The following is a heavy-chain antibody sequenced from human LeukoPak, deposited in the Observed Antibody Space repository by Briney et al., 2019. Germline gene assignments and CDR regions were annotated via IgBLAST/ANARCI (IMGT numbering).Heavy chain of an antibody. CDR1: GFTFSSYA. J-gene: IGHJ4*02. CDR3: AKGPPAYDFWSGYPFDY. V-gene: IGHV3-23*01. CDR2: ISGSGGST. D-gene: IGHD3-3*01. Sequence: GGSLRLSCAASGFTFSSYAMSWVRQAPGKGLEWVSAISGSGGSTYYADSVKGRFTISRDNSKNTLYLQMNSLRAEDTAVYYCAKGPPAYDFWSGYPFDYWGQGTLVTVSS.